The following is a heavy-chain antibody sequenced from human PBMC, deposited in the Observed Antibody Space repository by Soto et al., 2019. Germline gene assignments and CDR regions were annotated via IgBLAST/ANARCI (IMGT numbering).Heavy chain of an antibody. D-gene: IGHD3-22*01. J-gene: IGHJ4*02. Sequence: GASVKVSCKASGYTFINNAITWVRQAPGQGLEWMGWISTENGNTNCAQNLQGRVILTRDRSTNTAYMELRSLRPEDTATYYCASDSSSGTFDNWGQGALVTVSS. CDR1: GYTFINNA. CDR2: ISTENGNT. V-gene: IGHV1-18*04. CDR3: ASDSSSGTFDN.